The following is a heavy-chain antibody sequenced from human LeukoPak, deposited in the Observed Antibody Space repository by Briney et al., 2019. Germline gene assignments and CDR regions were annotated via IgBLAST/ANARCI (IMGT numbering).Heavy chain of an antibody. V-gene: IGHV4-59*08. CDR1: GXSISNYY. Sequence: SETLSLTCSVSGXSISNYYGNWIRQPPGKGLEWIGSINDSGTTSYNPSLRSRVTISVDTSKNKFSLKLSSVTATDTAVYYCARRGYFDNWGQGTLVTVSS. CDR2: INDSGTT. J-gene: IGHJ4*02. CDR3: ARRGYFDN. D-gene: IGHD6-13*01.